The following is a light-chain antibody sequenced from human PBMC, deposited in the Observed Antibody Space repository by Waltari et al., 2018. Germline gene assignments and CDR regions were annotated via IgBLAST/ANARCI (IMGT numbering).Light chain of an antibody. J-gene: IGLJ3*02. Sequence: SSELTQDPTVSVALGQTVRITCQGDSLRRYYPSWYQQRPGQAPILVLYGQDSRPSGIPDRVSGSISGNTASLTITGAQAEDEADCYCHSPDPFVTRVFGGGTRLTV. CDR1: SLRRYY. CDR2: GQD. CDR3: HSPDPFVTRV. V-gene: IGLV3-19*01.